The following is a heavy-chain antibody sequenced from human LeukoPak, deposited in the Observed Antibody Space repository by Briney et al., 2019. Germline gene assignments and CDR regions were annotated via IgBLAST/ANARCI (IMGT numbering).Heavy chain of an antibody. V-gene: IGHV1-2*02. D-gene: IGHD3-9*01. J-gene: IGHJ4*02. CDR1: GYTFTGYY. CDR3: ARVGLLTGYYFFDY. CDR2: INPNSGGT. Sequence: GASVKVSCKASGYTFTGYYMHWVRQAPGQGLEWMGWINPNSGGTNYAQKFQGRVTMTRDTSISTAYMELSRLRSDDTAVYYCARVGLLTGYYFFDYWGQGTLVTVSS.